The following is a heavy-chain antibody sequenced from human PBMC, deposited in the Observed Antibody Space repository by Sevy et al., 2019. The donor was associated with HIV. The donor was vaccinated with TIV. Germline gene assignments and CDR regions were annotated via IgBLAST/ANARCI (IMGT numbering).Heavy chain of an antibody. V-gene: IGHV3-23*01. CDR2: ISGCGGST. CDR3: APYYDFWSGYYPGRIIDY. Sequence: GGSLRLSCEASGFTFSSYAMSWVRQAPGKGLEWVSAISGCGGSTYYADSVKGRFTISRDNSKNTLYLQMNSLRAEDTAVYYCAPYYDFWSGYYPGRIIDYWGQGTLVTVSS. CDR1: GFTFSSYA. D-gene: IGHD3-3*01. J-gene: IGHJ4*02.